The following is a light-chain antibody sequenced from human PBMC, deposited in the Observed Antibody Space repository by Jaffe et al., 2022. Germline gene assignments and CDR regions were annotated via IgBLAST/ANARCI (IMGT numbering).Light chain of an antibody. CDR3: QQYYSYYT. CDR2: KAS. CDR1: QSISGW. Sequence: DIQMTQSPSTLSASVGDRVTITCRASQSISGWLAWYQQKPGKAPKLLIYKASSLESGVPSRFSGSGSGTEFTFTISSLQPDDFATYYCQQYYSYYTFGQGTRLEIK. J-gene: IGKJ2*01. V-gene: IGKV1-5*03.